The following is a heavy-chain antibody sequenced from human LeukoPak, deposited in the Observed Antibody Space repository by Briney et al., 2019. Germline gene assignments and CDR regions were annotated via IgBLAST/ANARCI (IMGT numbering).Heavy chain of an antibody. J-gene: IGHJ4*02. Sequence: SQTLSLTCTVSGGSISSGGYWSWIRQHPGKGLEWIGYIYYSGSTNYNPSLKSRVTLSLDTSKNQFSLKLSSVTAADTAVYYCAGGYYSTRPLDYWGQGTLVTVSS. V-gene: IGHV4-31*03. CDR1: GGSISSGGY. CDR2: IYYSGST. D-gene: IGHD3-3*01. CDR3: AGGYYSTRPLDY.